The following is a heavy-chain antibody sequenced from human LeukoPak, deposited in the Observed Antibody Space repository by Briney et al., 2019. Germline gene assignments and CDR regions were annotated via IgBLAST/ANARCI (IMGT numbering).Heavy chain of an antibody. J-gene: IGHJ3*02. CDR3: ARVRSSSWYEDDAFDI. CDR1: GYTFTSYA. V-gene: IGHV7-4-1*02. D-gene: IGHD6-13*01. CDR2: INTNTGNP. Sequence: ASVKVSCKASGYTFTSYAMNWVRQAPGQGLEWMGWINTNTGNPTYAQGFTGRFVFSLDTSVSTAYLQISSLKAEDTAVYYCARVRSSSWYEDDAFDIWGQGTMVTVSS.